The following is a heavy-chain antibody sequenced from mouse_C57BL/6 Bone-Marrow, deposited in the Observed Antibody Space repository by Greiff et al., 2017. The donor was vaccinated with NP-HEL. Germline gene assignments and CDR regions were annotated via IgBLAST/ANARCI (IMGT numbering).Heavy chain of an antibody. CDR1: GYSFTDYN. Sequence: VQLQQSGPELVKPGASVKISCKASGYSFTDYNMNWVKQSNGKSLEWIGVINPNYGTTSYNQQFKGKATLTVDQSSSTAYMQLNSRTSEDSAVYYCARGGYGSNYYAMDYWGQGTSVTVSS. CDR2: INPNYGTT. J-gene: IGHJ4*01. V-gene: IGHV1-39*01. D-gene: IGHD1-1*01. CDR3: ARGGYGSNYYAMDY.